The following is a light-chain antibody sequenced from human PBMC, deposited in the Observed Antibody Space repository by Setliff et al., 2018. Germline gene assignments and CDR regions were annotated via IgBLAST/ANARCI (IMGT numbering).Light chain of an antibody. Sequence: QSALTQPASVSGSPGQSITISCTGTTSDVGGYNYVSWYQQHPGKAPKLMIYDVTNRPSGVSNRFSGSKSGNTASLTISGLQAEDEADYYCCSYASSNNFLFGGGTK. CDR3: CSYASSNNFL. CDR2: DVT. V-gene: IGLV2-14*01. CDR1: TSDVGGYNY. J-gene: IGLJ2*01.